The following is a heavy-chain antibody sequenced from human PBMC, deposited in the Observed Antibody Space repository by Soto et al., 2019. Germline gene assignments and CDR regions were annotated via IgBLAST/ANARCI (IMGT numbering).Heavy chain of an antibody. CDR1: GGSISSYY. CDR2: IYYSGST. V-gene: IGHV4-59*01. D-gene: IGHD6-13*01. CDR3: ARVLWQQLVLDY. Sequence: SETLSLTCTVSGGSISSYYWSWIRQPPGKGLEWIGYIYYSGSTNYNPSLKSRVTISVDTSKNQFSLKLSSVTAADTAVYYCARVLWQQLVLDYWGQGTLVTVSS. J-gene: IGHJ4*02.